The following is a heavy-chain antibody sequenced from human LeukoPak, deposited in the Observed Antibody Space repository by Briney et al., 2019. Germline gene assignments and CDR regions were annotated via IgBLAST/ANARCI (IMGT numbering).Heavy chain of an antibody. D-gene: IGHD6-19*01. Sequence: ASVKVFCKASGGTFSSYAISWVRQAPGQGLEWMGGIIPIFGTANYAQKFQGRVTITADKSTSTAYMELSSLRSEDTAVYYCARGHPSHSSGWYDRFDYWGQGTLVTVSS. J-gene: IGHJ4*02. CDR2: IIPIFGTA. CDR1: GGTFSSYA. CDR3: ARGHPSHSSGWYDRFDY. V-gene: IGHV1-69*06.